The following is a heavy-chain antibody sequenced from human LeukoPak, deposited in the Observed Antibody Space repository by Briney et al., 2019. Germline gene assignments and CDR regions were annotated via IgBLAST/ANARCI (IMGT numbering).Heavy chain of an antibody. J-gene: IGHJ4*02. CDR2: ISDSGGTT. V-gene: IGHV3-23*01. Sequence: GGSLRLSCAASGFTFRSFAMSWVRQAPGKGLEWVSGISDSGGTTYNADSVKARFTISRDRSKNTLYLQMNGLRAEDTAVYFCAKQSFYYYGSGSYIDYWGQGTLVTVSS. CDR1: GFTFRSFA. D-gene: IGHD3-10*01. CDR3: AKQSFYYYGSGSYIDY.